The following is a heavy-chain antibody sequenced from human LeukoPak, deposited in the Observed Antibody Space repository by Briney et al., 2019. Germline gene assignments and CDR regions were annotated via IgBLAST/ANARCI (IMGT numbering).Heavy chain of an antibody. Sequence: PGGSLRLSCAASGFTFSSYAMSWVRQAPGKGLEWVSAISGSGGSTYYADSVKGWFTISRDNSKNTLYLQMNSLRAEDTAVYYCAKDLGKYYDSSGYYVFLQDDYWGQGTLVTVSS. J-gene: IGHJ4*02. CDR1: GFTFSSYA. D-gene: IGHD3-22*01. CDR2: ISGSGGST. V-gene: IGHV3-23*01. CDR3: AKDLGKYYDSSGYYVFLQDDY.